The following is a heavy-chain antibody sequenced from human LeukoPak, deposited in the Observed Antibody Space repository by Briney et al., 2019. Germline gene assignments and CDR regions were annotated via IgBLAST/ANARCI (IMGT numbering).Heavy chain of an antibody. J-gene: IGHJ4*02. Sequence: GRSLRLSCAASGFTFSSYAMHWVRQAPGKGLEWVAFIRYDGSNKYYADSVKGRFTISRDNSKNTLYLQMNSLRAEDTAVYYCTPAGPDFDYWGQGTLVTVSS. CDR1: GFTFSSYA. CDR2: IRYDGSNK. CDR3: TPAGPDFDY. V-gene: IGHV3-30*04.